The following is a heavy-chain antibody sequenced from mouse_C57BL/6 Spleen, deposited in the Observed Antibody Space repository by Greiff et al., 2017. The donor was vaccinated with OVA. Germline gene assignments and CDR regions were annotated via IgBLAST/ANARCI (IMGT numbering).Heavy chain of an antibody. CDR2: IYPGSGST. CDR3: ARSADDDESYAMDY. CDR1: GYTFTSYW. Sequence: QVQLQQPGAELVKPGASVKMSCKASGYTFTSYWITWVKQRPGQGLEWIGDIYPGSGSTNYNEKFTSKATLTVDTSSSTAYMQLSSLTSEYSAVYDGARSADDDESYAMDYWGQGTSVTVSS. J-gene: IGHJ4*01. D-gene: IGHD2-4*01. V-gene: IGHV1-55*01.